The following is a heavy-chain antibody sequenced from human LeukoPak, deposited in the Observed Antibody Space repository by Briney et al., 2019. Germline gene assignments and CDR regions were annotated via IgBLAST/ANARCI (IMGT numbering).Heavy chain of an antibody. V-gene: IGHV3-66*01. CDR1: GFSVSNNY. J-gene: IGHJ4*02. CDR2: IYSGGST. Sequence: PGGSLRLSCAASGFSVSNNYMSWVRQAPGKGLEWVSVIYSGGSTFYADSVKGRFTISRDNSKNTLYLQMNSLRAEDTAVYYCERDPSEYEWQRGWYRDFWGQGSQVTVSS. CDR3: ERDPSEYEWQRGWYRDF. D-gene: IGHD6-19*01.